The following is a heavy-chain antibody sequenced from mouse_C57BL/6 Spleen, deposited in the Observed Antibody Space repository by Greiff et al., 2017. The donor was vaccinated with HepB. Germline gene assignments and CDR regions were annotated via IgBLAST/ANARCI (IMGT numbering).Heavy chain of an antibody. CDR2: INPSTGGT. Sequence: VQLKQSGPELVKPGASVKISCKASGYSFTGYYMNWVKQSPEKSLEWIGEINPSTGGTTYNQKFKAKATLTVDKSSSTAYMQLKSLTSEDSAVYYCARLVTGWFAYWGQGTLVTVSA. J-gene: IGHJ3*01. CDR1: GYSFTGYY. V-gene: IGHV1-42*01. CDR3: ARLVTGWFAY. D-gene: IGHD2-2*01.